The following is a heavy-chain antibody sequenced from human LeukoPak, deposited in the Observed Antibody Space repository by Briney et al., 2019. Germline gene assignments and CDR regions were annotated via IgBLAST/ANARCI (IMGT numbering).Heavy chain of an antibody. V-gene: IGHV4-34*01. Sequence: SETLSLTCAVYGGSFSGYYWSWIRQPPGKGLEWIGEINHSGSTNYNPSLKSRVTISVDTSKNQFSLKLSSVTAADTAVYYCARGTREDYVWGSYRSYNWFDPWGQGTPVTVSS. CDR3: ARGTREDYVWGSYRSYNWFDP. CDR2: INHSGST. J-gene: IGHJ5*02. CDR1: GGSFSGYY. D-gene: IGHD3-16*02.